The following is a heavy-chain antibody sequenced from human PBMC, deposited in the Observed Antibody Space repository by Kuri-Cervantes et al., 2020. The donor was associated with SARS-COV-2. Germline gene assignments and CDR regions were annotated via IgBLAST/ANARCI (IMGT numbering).Heavy chain of an antibody. J-gene: IGHJ3*02. CDR2: INPENGNT. V-gene: IGHV1-18*01. Sequence: ASVTVSCKASGGTFSSYAISWVRQAPGQGLEWLGWINPENGNTKYTQKVQGRATMATDTSTSTAYMELRGLRSDDTAVYYCARDGYDFWSGSFFDIWGQGTMVTVSS. D-gene: IGHD3-3*01. CDR3: ARDGYDFWSGSFFDI. CDR1: GGTFSSYA.